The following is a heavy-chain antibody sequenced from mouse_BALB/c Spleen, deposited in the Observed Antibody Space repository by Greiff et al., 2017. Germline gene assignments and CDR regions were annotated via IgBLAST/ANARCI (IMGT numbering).Heavy chain of an antibody. Sequence: EVQVVESGGGLVKPGGSLKLSCAASGFTFSSFGMHWVRQAPEKGLEWVAYISSGSSTIYYADTVKGRITISRDNPKNTLFLQMTSLRSEDTAMYYCARGATVDYWGQGTTLTVSS. CDR1: GFTFSSFG. D-gene: IGHD3-1*01. CDR2: ISSGSSTI. V-gene: IGHV5-17*02. J-gene: IGHJ2*01. CDR3: ARGATVDY.